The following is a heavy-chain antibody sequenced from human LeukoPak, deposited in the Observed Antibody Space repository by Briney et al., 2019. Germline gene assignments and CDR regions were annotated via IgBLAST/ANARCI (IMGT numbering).Heavy chain of an antibody. V-gene: IGHV1-2*02. J-gene: IGHJ4*02. D-gene: IGHD6-19*01. Sequence: ASVKVSCKASGYTFTGYYMHWVRQAPGQGLEWMGWINPNSGVTNYAQKFQGRVTMTRDTSITTAYMDLNRLRSDDTAVYYCARDRIAVAGPDYWGQGTLVTVSS. CDR3: ARDRIAVAGPDY. CDR1: GYTFTGYY. CDR2: INPNSGVT.